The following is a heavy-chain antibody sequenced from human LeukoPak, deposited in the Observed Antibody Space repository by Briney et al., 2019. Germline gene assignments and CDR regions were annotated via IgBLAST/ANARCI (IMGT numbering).Heavy chain of an antibody. CDR1: GYTFTGYY. CDR2: IDPNSGGT. J-gene: IGHJ6*02. Sequence: ASVKVSCKASGYTFTGYYMHWVRQAPGQGLEWMGWIDPNSGGTNYAQKFQGRVTMTRDTSISTAYMELSRLRSDDTAVYYCARGGIAVAGTYVGYYYYGMDVWGQGTTVTVSS. D-gene: IGHD6-19*01. V-gene: IGHV1-2*02. CDR3: ARGGIAVAGTYVGYYYYGMDV.